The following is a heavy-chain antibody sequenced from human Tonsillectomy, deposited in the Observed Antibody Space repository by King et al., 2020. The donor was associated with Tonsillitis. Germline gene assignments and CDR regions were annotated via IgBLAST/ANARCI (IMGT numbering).Heavy chain of an antibody. CDR2: ISDDGSNK. J-gene: IGHJ4*02. Sequence: QLQLVQSGGGVVQPGRSLRLSCAASGFNFSTYGMHWVRQAPGKGLEWLAVISDDGSNKYYADSVKGRFTISRENSKNTLYLRMNFLKSEDTALYYCTKGVDGYSYGYFDYWGQGVLVSVSS. CDR3: TKGVDGYSYGYFDY. D-gene: IGHD5-18*01. V-gene: IGHV3-30*18. CDR1: GFNFSTYG.